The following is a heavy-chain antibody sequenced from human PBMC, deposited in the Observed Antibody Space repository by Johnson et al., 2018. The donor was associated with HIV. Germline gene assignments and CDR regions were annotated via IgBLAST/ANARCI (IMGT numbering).Heavy chain of an antibody. CDR1: GFTFDDYA. D-gene: IGHD3-22*01. CDR2: ISWNSGSI. J-gene: IGHJ3*02. Sequence: QLVESGGGLVQPGRSLRLSCAASGFTFDDYAMHWVRQAPGKGLEWVSGISWNSGSIGYADSVKGRFTISRDNAKNSLYLQMNSLRAEDTALYYCARDRSTPQPYYYDSSGYRGYSAFDIWGQGTMVTVSS. V-gene: IGHV3-9*01. CDR3: ARDRSTPQPYYYDSSGYRGYSAFDI.